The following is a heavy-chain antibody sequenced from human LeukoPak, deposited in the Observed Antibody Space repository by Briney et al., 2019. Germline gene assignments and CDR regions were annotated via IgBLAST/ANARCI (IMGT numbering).Heavy chain of an antibody. V-gene: IGHV4-31*03. CDR1: GGSVSSGGYY. D-gene: IGHD3-16*02. J-gene: IGHJ4*02. CDR2: IYYSGST. CDR3: AREDVWGSYRQKLDY. Sequence: PSDTLSLTCTVSGGSVSSGGYYWSWIRQHPGKGLEWIGYIYYSGSTYYNPSLKSRVTISVDTSKNQFSLKLSSVTAADTAVYYCAREDVWGSYRQKLDYWGQGTLVTVSS.